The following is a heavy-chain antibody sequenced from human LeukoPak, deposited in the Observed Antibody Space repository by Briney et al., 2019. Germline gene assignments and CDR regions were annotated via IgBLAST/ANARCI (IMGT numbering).Heavy chain of an antibody. CDR3: AKGGLVHPLHI. Sequence: PGGSLRLPCAASGFTFSSYAMSWVRQAPGKGLEWVSGINGNGGSTYNADSVKGRFTISRDNSKNTLYLQMNSLRAEDTAVYYCAKGGLVHPLHIWGQGTMVTVSS. V-gene: IGHV3-23*01. CDR2: INGNGGST. J-gene: IGHJ3*02. CDR1: GFTFSSYA. D-gene: IGHD3/OR15-3a*01.